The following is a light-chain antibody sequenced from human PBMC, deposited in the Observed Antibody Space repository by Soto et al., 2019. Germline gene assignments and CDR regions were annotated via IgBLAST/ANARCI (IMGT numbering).Light chain of an antibody. Sequence: DIKLTPSPSFLSTSVGDSVTITCRSSQGLSHSLAWSPQNPGKAPKLLIYAASTLRSGLPSRLSGRGYGREFTHSSTSLQPEEFATDYYQQGNSYPRTVGQGTKVDIK. CDR2: AAS. V-gene: IGKV1-9*01. J-gene: IGKJ1*01. CDR3: QQGNSYPRT. CDR1: QGLSHS.